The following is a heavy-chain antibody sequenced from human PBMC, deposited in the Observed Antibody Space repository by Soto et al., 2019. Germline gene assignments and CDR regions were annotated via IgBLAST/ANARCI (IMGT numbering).Heavy chain of an antibody. CDR1: GGTFSSYA. V-gene: IGHV1-69*13. CDR3: ARDLRSSSTFYGMDV. J-gene: IGHJ6*02. CDR2: IIPIFGTA. Sequence: ASVKVSCKASGGTFSSYAISWVRQAPGQGLEWMGGIIPIFGTANYAQKFQGRVTITADESTSTAYMELSSLRSEDTAVYYCARDLRSSSTFYGMDVWGQGTTVTVSS. D-gene: IGHD6-6*01.